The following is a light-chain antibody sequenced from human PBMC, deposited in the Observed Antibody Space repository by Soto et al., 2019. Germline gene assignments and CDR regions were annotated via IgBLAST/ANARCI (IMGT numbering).Light chain of an antibody. CDR3: MQALQTPTT. J-gene: IGKJ1*01. CDR1: QSLLHSNGYNY. Sequence: DIVMTQTPLSLSVTPGEPASISCRSSQSLLHSNGYNYLDWYLQKPGQSPQLLIYLGSNRASGVPDRFSGSGSGTDFTLKISRVEAEDVGVYYCMQALQTPTTFGQGTKVDIK. V-gene: IGKV2-28*01. CDR2: LGS.